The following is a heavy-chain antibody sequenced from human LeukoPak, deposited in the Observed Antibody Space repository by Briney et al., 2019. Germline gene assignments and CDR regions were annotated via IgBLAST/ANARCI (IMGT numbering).Heavy chain of an antibody. D-gene: IGHD1-26*01. CDR1: GFTVSSKY. J-gene: IGHJ4*02. CDR2: IYTGGST. CDR3: ARGIMGGLAFDY. V-gene: IGHV3-53*01. Sequence: GGSPRLSCAASGFTVSSKYMTWVRQAPGKGLEWVSVIYTGGSTYYGDSVKGRFAISRDNSKNTLYLQMNSLRVEDTAVYYCARGIMGGLAFDYWGQGTLVTVSS.